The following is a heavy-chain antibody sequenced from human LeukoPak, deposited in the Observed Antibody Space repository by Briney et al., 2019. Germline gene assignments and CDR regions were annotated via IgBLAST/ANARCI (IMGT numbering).Heavy chain of an antibody. D-gene: IGHD5-18*01. CDR3: ATYRQVLLPFES. J-gene: IGHJ4*02. CDR1: GFIFSTYG. V-gene: IGHV3-23*01. CDR2: IFQGGGEI. Sequence: GGSLRLSCAASGFIFSTYGMSWVRQPPGKGLEWVSSIFQGGGEIHYADSVRGRFTISRDNSKSTLFLQMNSLRAEDSAIYYCATYRQVLLPFESWGQGTLVTVSS.